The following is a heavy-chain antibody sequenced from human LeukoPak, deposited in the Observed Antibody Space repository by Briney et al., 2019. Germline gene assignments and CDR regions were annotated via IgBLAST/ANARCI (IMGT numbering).Heavy chain of an antibody. D-gene: IGHD3-3*01. CDR3: AREGLTYYDFWSGYYQPYYYMDV. J-gene: IGHJ6*03. V-gene: IGHV4-39*07. CDR2: VYFIGDT. Sequence: SETLSLTCTYSGGSISSSSYHWGWIRQSPGKGLEWVASVYFIGDTYYNPSLKSRVTISVDTSKNQFYLKLSSVTAADTAMYYCAREGLTYYDFWSGYYQPYYYMDVWGKGTTVTVSS. CDR1: GGSISSSSYH.